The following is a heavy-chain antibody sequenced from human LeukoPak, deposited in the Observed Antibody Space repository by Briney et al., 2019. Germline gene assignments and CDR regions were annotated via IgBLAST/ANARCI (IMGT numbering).Heavy chain of an antibody. D-gene: IGHD6-19*01. J-gene: IGHJ4*02. CDR2: IYYSGST. Sequence: SETLSLTCTVSGGCISSSSYYWGWIRQPPGKGLERTGSIYYSGSTYYNPSLKSRVTISVDRSKNQFSLKLSSVTAADTAVYYCARFGSGWHYFDYWGQGTLVTVSS. V-gene: IGHV4-39*07. CDR3: ARFGSGWHYFDY. CDR1: GGCISSSSYY.